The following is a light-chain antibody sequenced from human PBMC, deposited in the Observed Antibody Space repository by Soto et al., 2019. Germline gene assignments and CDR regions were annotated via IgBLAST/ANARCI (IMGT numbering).Light chain of an antibody. J-gene: IGLJ3*02. V-gene: IGLV2-8*01. CDR2: AVT. Sequence: QSALTQPPSASGSPGQSVTISCTGTSSDIGFYNYVSWYQQHPDKAPKLMIYAVTQRPSGVPDRFSGSKSGNTASLTVSGLQAEDEADYYCSSRAGGNNLVVFGGGTKLTVL. CDR1: SSDIGFYNY. CDR3: SSRAGGNNLVV.